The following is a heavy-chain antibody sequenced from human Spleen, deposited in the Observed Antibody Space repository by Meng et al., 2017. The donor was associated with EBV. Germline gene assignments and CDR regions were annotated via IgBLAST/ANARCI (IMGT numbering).Heavy chain of an antibody. CDR1: GYMFTDYY. D-gene: IGHD2-21*02. V-gene: IGHV1-2*06. J-gene: IGHJ4*02. Sequence: QVQLVQSGGEVKKPGASVKVSCKASGYMFTDYYMHWVRQAPGQGLAWMGRINPSSGGTDYAQKFQGRVTMTRDTSISTAYMELTSLRSDDTAIYYCARSIFSNDFFNWGQGTLVTGSS. CDR2: INPSSGGT. CDR3: ARSIFSNDFFN.